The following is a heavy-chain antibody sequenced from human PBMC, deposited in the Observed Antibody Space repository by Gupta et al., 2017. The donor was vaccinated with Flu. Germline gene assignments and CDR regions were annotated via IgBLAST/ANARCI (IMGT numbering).Heavy chain of an antibody. V-gene: IGHV3-73*02. Sequence: EVQLVESGGGLVQPGGSLKLSCAASGFTFSGSAVHWVRQASGKGLEWVGRIRSKAKNYATAYAESAKGRFTISRDDSENTTYLQMNSLKTEDTAVYYCTRLDDTVIVTALDIWGQGTMVTVSS. D-gene: IGHD5-18*01. CDR1: GFTFSGSA. CDR2: IRSKAKNYAT. CDR3: TRLDDTVIVTALDI. J-gene: IGHJ3*02.